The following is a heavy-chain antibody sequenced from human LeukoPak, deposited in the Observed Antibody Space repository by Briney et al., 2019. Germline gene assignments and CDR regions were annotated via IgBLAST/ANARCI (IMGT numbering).Heavy chain of an antibody. CDR2: IIPIFGAA. D-gene: IGHD3-22*01. J-gene: IGHJ4*02. Sequence: AASVTVSCKASGGTFSTYAISWVRQAPGQGLEWMGGIIPIFGAANYAQKFQGRVTITADESTSTAYLELSNLRSEDTAVYYCARESTDYYDSSGYYYGPVYWGQGTLVTVSS. CDR1: GGTFSTYA. CDR3: ARESTDYYDSSGYYYGPVY. V-gene: IGHV1-69*13.